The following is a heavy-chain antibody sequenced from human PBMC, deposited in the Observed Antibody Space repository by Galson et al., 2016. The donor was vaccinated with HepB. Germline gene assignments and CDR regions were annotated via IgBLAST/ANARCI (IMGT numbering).Heavy chain of an antibody. CDR2: MNRDGSAT. CDR1: GFTFSSYW. Sequence: SLRLSCAASGFTFSSYWMHWVRQVPGKGLAWVSRMNRDGSATNYADSVMGRFTISRDNTKSTLYLQMNSLRAEDTAVYYCATLSTPEDYWGQGTLVTVSS. D-gene: IGHD2-2*01. J-gene: IGHJ4*02. CDR3: ATLSTPEDY. V-gene: IGHV3-74*01.